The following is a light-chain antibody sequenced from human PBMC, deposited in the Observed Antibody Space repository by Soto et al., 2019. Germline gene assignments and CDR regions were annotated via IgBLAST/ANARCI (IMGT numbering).Light chain of an antibody. CDR1: SXNIGGTNY. CDR2: SNN. J-gene: IGLJ2*01. V-gene: IGLV1-47*02. CDR3: ASWDDRLGAVI. Sequence: QSALTQPHSASGTPGQKVFISCSGSSXNIGGTNYAYWYQQLPGAAPKLLMHSNNLRPSGVPERISGSKFGTAASLAISGLRSEDEAVYYCASWDDRLGAVIFGGGTKVTVL.